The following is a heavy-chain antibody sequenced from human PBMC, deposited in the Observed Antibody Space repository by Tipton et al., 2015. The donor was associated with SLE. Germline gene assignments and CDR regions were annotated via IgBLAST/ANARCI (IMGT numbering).Heavy chain of an antibody. Sequence: TCYNPSLESRVTISVDTSKNQFSLQLTSVTAADTAIYYCARESFTNDFYYYMDVWGKGTTVTVSS. CDR3: ARESFTNDFYYYMDV. J-gene: IGHJ6*03. V-gene: IGHV4-39*07. CDR2: T. D-gene: IGHD2-8*01.